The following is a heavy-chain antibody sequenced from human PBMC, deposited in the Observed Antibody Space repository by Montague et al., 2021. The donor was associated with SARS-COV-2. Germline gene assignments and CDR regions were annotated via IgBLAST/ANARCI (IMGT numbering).Heavy chain of an antibody. CDR1: GGSMSNYY. CDR3: ARGRRITLRGVIGWYSTFDY. CDR2: INYSGST. D-gene: IGHD3-16*02. Sequence: SETLSLTCTVSGGSMSNYYWSWIRQPPGKGLEWIGYINYSGSTHYNPSLKSRVTLSEDTSKNQFSLKLSSVTAADTAVYYCARGRRITLRGVIGWYSTFDYWGQGTLVTVSS. V-gene: IGHV4-59*01. J-gene: IGHJ4*02.